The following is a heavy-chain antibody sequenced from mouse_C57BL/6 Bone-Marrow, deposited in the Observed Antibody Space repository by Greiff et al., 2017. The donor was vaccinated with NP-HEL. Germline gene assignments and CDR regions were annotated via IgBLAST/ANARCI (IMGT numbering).Heavy chain of an antibody. J-gene: IGHJ3*01. V-gene: IGHV2-6*03. CDR1: GFSLTSYG. Sequence: VQLQESGPGLVAPSQSLSITCTVSGFSLTSYGVHWVRQPPGKGLEWLVVIWRDGSTPYNSALKSRLSISKDNSKSQVFLKMNSLQTDDTAMYYCARPDYDGGAFAYWGQGTLVTVSA. CDR3: ARPDYDGGAFAY. CDR2: IWRDGST. D-gene: IGHD2-4*01.